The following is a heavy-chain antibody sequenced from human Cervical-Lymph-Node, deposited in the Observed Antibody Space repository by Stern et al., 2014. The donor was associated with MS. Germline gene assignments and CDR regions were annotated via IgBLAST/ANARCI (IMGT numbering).Heavy chain of an antibody. J-gene: IGHJ6*02. CDR1: GGSFSGYY. CDR2: INHSGST. Sequence: QVQLQQWGAGLLKPSETLSLTCAVYGGSFSGYYWSWIRQPPGKGLEWIGEINHSGSTNYNPSLKSRVTISVDTSKNQFSLKLSSVTAADTAVYYCARGNRGRITMVRGAPQPYGMDVWGQGTTVTVSS. V-gene: IGHV4-34*01. CDR3: ARGNRGRITMVRGAPQPYGMDV. D-gene: IGHD3-10*01.